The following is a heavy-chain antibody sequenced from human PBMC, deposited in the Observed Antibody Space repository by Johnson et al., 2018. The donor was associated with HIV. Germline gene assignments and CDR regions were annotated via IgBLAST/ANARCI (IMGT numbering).Heavy chain of an antibody. Sequence: QMMLVESGGGVVQPGRSLRLSCAASGFTFSHYSMHWVRQAPGKGLEWVAVTSNDGSYKNYADSVKGRFTVSRDNFKNTLFLQMDNLRSDDTAVYFCARDWYCSSTFCSERVLKDAFDIWGQGTLVTVSS. CDR2: TSNDGSYK. J-gene: IGHJ3*02. D-gene: IGHD2-2*01. V-gene: IGHV3-30*04. CDR3: ARDWYCSSTFCSERVLKDAFDI. CDR1: GFTFSHYS.